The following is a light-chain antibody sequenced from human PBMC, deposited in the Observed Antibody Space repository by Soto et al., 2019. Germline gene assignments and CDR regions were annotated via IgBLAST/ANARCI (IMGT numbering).Light chain of an antibody. CDR1: SSNIGAGYD. J-gene: IGLJ2*01. Sequence: QAVVTQPPSVSGAPGQRVTISCTGSSSNIGAGYDVHWYQQLPGTAPKLLIHGNSNRPSGVPDRFSGSKFGTSASLAITGLQAEDEADYYCQSYDSSLSGSVFGEGTQLTVL. V-gene: IGLV1-40*01. CDR2: GNS. CDR3: QSYDSSLSGSV.